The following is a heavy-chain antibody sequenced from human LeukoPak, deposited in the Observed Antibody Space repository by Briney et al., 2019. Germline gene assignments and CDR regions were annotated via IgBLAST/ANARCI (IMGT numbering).Heavy chain of an antibody. CDR3: ARDAVSTVTAGGIDY. D-gene: IGHD2-21*02. V-gene: IGHV1-18*01. CDR2: ISAYSGNT. CDR1: GYTFTSYG. J-gene: IGHJ4*02. Sequence: ASVKVSCKASGYTFTSYGISWVRQAPGQGLEWMAWISAYSGNTEYAENIKGRVTMTTDTSTSTAYMELRSLRSDDTAVYYCARDAVSTVTAGGIDYWGQGTLVTVSS.